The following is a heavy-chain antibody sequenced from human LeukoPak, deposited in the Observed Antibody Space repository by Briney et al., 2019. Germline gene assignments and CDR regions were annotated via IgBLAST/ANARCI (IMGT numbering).Heavy chain of an antibody. J-gene: IGHJ4*02. CDR3: AGHLPCSNYCYY. V-gene: IGHV4-39*01. CDR2: IYYSGST. CDR1: GGSISSSSYY. D-gene: IGHD4-11*01. Sequence: PSETLSLTCTVSGGSISSSSYYWGWIRQPPGKGLEWIASIYYSGSTYYNPSLKSRVTISVDTSKNQFSLKLSSVTAADTAVYYCAGHLPCSNYCYYWGQGTLVTVSS.